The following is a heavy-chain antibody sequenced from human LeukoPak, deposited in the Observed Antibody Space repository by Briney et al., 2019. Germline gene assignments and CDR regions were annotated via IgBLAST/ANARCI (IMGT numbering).Heavy chain of an antibody. Sequence: SKTLSLTCTVSGGSITTYYWSWIRQPAGKGLEWIGRIYSTGRTNYSPSLKSRVTMSVDTSKNHFSLRLSSVTAADTAVYYCARGPYSSSWYPLYFDYWGQGTLVTVSS. D-gene: IGHD6-13*01. J-gene: IGHJ4*02. CDR3: ARGPYSSSWYPLYFDY. V-gene: IGHV4-4*07. CDR2: IYSTGRT. CDR1: GGSITTYY.